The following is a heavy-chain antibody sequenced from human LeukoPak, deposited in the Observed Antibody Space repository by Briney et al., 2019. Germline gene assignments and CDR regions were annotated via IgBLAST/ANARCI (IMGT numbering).Heavy chain of an antibody. J-gene: IGHJ3*02. Sequence: GGSLRLSCATSGFTFSNAWMSWVRQAPGKELEWVGRIKSKTDGGTTDYAAPVKGRFTISRDDSKNTLYLQMNSLKTEDTAVYYCSTDSRLGWVNAGGGGGAFDIWGQGTMVTVSS. D-gene: IGHD2-21*01. CDR2: IKSKTDGGTT. CDR3: STDSRLGWVNAGGGGGAFDI. CDR1: GFTFSNAW. V-gene: IGHV3-15*01.